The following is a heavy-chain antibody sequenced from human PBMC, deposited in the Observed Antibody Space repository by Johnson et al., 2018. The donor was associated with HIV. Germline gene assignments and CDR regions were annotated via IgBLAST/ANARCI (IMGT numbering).Heavy chain of an antibody. CDR1: GFIFSDYY. J-gene: IGHJ3*02. Sequence: QMQLVESGGGLVKPGGSLRLSCAASGFIFSDYYMSWIRQAPGKGLEWVSYISGSGGSTYYADSVKGRFTISRDNSKNTLYLQMNSLRAEDTAVYYCARVSRSSPAFEAFDIWDQGTMVTVSS. D-gene: IGHD6-6*01. V-gene: IGHV3-11*01. CDR3: ARVSRSSPAFEAFDI. CDR2: ISGSGGST.